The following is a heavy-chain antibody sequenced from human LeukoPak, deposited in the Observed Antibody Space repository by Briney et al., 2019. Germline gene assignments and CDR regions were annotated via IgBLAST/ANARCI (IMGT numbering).Heavy chain of an antibody. V-gene: IGHV1-46*01. D-gene: IGHD2-2*01. Sequence: ASVKASXKASGYTFTSYYMHWVRQAPGQGLEWMGVINPSGGSTSYAQKFQGRVTMTRDTSTSTVYMELSSLRSEDTAVYYCARDLLVGYCSSTSCFNFDYWGQGTLVTVSS. CDR3: ARDLLVGYCSSTSCFNFDY. J-gene: IGHJ4*02. CDR1: GYTFTSYY. CDR2: INPSGGST.